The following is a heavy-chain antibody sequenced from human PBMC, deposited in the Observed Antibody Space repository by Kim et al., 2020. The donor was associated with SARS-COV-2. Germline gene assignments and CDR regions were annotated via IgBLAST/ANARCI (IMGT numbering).Heavy chain of an antibody. V-gene: IGHV4-39*01. J-gene: IGHJ4*01. CDR2: IYYSGST. Sequence: SETLSLTCTVSGDSISSSSYYWGWIRQPPGKGLECIGSIYYSGSTYYNPSLKSRVTISVDTSKNQFSLKLTSVTAADTAVYYCARHGTTYDSSVPLGYWGQGTLVTVSS. CDR1: GDSISSSSYY. D-gene: IGHD3-22*01. CDR3: ARHGTTYDSSVPLGY.